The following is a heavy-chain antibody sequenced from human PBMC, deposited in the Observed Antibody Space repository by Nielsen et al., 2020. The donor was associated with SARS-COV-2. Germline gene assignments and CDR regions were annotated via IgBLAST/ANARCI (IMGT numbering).Heavy chain of an antibody. D-gene: IGHD2-15*01. Sequence: GESLKISCAASGFTFSDYYMSWIRQAPGKGLEWVSYISSSGSTIYYADSVKGRFTISRDNAKNSLYLQMNSLRAEDTAVYYCAGEGTRYCSGGSCYLGRYYYGMDVWGQGTTVTVSS. V-gene: IGHV3-11*01. CDR2: ISSSGSTI. CDR3: AGEGTRYCSGGSCYLGRYYYGMDV. CDR1: GFTFSDYY. J-gene: IGHJ6*02.